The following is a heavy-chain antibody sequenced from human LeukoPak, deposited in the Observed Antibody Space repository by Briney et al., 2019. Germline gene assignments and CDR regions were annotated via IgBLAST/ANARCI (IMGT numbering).Heavy chain of an antibody. CDR2: IWYDGSNK. D-gene: IGHD5-12*01. CDR3: ARDRSGYDMDAFDI. J-gene: IGHJ3*02. CDR1: GFTFSSYG. Sequence: GGSLRLSCAASGFTFSSYGMHWVRHAPGKGLEWVAVIWYDGSNKYYADSVKGRFTISRDNSKNTLYLQMNSLRAEDTAVYYCARDRSGYDMDAFDIWGQGTMVTVSS. V-gene: IGHV3-33*01.